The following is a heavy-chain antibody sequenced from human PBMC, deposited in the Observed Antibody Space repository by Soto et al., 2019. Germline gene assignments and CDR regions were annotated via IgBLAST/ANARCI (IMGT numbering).Heavy chain of an antibody. CDR2: IIPIFGTA. Sequence: QVQLVQSGAEVKKPGSSVKVSCKASGGTFSSYAISWVRQAPGQGLEWMGGIIPIFGTANYAQKFQGRVTITADESTSTDYMELSSVRSEDTGVYYCARANDYVWGSYPPGGYWGQGTLVTVSS. J-gene: IGHJ4*02. CDR3: ARANDYVWGSYPPGGY. V-gene: IGHV1-69*01. D-gene: IGHD3-16*02. CDR1: GGTFSSYA.